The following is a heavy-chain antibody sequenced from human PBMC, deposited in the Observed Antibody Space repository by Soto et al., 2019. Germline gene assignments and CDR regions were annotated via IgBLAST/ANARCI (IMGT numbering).Heavy chain of an antibody. CDR2: IRGNGDPP. J-gene: IGHJ4*02. Sequence: GGSLRLSCSATGFTFSSYSMHWVRQAPGKGLEYVSGIRGNGDPPFYADSVKGRFTISRDNSKNTLYLQMSSLSADDTAVYYCVKSRGGNNFDFFDWGQGALVTSPQ. CDR1: GFTFSSYS. V-gene: IGHV3-64D*06. D-gene: IGHD5-12*01. CDR3: VKSRGGNNFDFFD.